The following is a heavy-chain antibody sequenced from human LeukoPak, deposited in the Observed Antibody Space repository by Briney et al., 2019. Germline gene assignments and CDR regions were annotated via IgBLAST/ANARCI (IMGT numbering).Heavy chain of an antibody. CDR2: IKPDGSHT. CDR3: ARHLDWAFDY. Sequence: GGSLRLSCAASGFTFSNYWMTWARQTPGKGLEWLANIKPDGSHTYYLDSVRGRFTVSRDNAKNSLYLQMNSLRAEDTAVYYWARHLDWAFDYWGQGTLVTVSS. D-gene: IGHD2-21*01. CDR1: GFTFSNYW. V-gene: IGHV3-7*01. J-gene: IGHJ4*02.